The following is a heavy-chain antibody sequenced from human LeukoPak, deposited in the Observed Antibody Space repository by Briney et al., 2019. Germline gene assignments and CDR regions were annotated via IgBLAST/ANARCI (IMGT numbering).Heavy chain of an antibody. Sequence: GGSLRLSYAASGSTFSSSGMNWVRQAPGKGLEWVSYISSSSSDIYYADSVKGRFTISRDNAKNSLYLQMNSVRDEDTAMYYCARDWGLAGYVLDHWGQGTLVTVSS. V-gene: IGHV3-48*02. D-gene: IGHD3-16*01. CDR2: ISSSSSDI. CDR3: ARDWGLAGYVLDH. CDR1: GSTFSSSG. J-gene: IGHJ4*02.